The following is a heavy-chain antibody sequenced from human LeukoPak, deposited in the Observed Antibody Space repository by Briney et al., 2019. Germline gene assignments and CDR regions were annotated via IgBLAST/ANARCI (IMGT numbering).Heavy chain of an antibody. CDR1: GYSFTNYW. V-gene: IGHV5-51*01. D-gene: IGHD1-26*01. Sequence: GESLKISCKGSGYSFTNYWIGWVRQMPGKGLEWMGIIYPGDSDTTYSPSFQGQVTISADKSISTAYLQWSSLKASDTAMYYCARPLGATPDAFDIWGQGTMVTVSS. J-gene: IGHJ3*02. CDR2: IYPGDSDT. CDR3: ARPLGATPDAFDI.